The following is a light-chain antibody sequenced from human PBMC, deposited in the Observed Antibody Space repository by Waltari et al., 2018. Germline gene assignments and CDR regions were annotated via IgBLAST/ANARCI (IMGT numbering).Light chain of an antibody. V-gene: IGLV1-40*01. J-gene: IGLJ1*01. CDR1: SSNIGAGYD. Sequence: QSVLTPPPSVSGAPGQRVTIPCTGSSSNIGAGYDVHWYQQLPGTAPKLLIYGNSNRPSGVPDRFSGSKSGTSASLAITGLQAEDEADYYCQSYDSSLSGPYVFGTGTKVTVL. CDR3: QSYDSSLSGPYV. CDR2: GNS.